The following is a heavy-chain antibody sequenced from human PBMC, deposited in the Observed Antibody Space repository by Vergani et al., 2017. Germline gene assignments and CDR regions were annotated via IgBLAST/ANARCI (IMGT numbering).Heavy chain of an antibody. J-gene: IGHJ4*02. CDR3: ARGNXGVNCPKYNWLAP. CDR2: IYPNGNG. V-gene: IGHV4-4*07. D-gene: IGHD1-1*01. CDR1: GGSMSDIY. Sequence: QVHLQESGPGVVKPSDTLALTCTVSGGSMSDIYWTWIRQPAGRGLEWRGRIYPNGNGNNNESLRSRLTMSIDTSRSQFSLSVSSVTAADTAVYYCARGNXGVNCPKYNWLAPGGRGTLVTVSS.